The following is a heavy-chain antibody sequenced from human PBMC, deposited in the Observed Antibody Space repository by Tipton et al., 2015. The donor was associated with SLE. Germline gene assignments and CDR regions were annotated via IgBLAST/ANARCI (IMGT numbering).Heavy chain of an antibody. V-gene: IGHV3-21*03. CDR1: GFTSSSYS. CDR2: ISSSSSYI. J-gene: IGHJ3*02. Sequence: SLRLSCAASGFTSSSYSMNWVRQAPGKGLEWVSSISSSSSYIYYADSVKGRFTISRDNAKNSLYLQMNSLRAEDTAVYYCARDSPSWAFDIWGQGTMVTVSS. CDR3: ARDSPSWAFDI.